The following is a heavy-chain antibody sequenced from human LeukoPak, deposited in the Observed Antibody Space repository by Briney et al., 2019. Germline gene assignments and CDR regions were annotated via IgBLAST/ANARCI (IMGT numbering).Heavy chain of an antibody. Sequence: QPGGSLRLSCAASGFTFSSYAMSWVRQAPGKGLEWVSAISGSGGSIYYADSVKGRFTISRDNSKNTLYLQMNSLRAEDTAVYYCAKTSSITIFGVAPRYYFDYWGQGTLVTVSS. D-gene: IGHD3-3*01. J-gene: IGHJ4*02. CDR3: AKTSSITIFGVAPRYYFDY. CDR2: ISGSGGSI. V-gene: IGHV3-23*01. CDR1: GFTFSSYA.